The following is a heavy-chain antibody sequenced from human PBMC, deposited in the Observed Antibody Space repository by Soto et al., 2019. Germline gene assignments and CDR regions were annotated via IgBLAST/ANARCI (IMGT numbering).Heavy chain of an antibody. CDR2: IWFDGRNI. J-gene: IGHJ4*02. Sequence: QVQLVESGGGAVQPGRSLRLSCAASGFTISNYGMHWVRQTPGRGLEWVAVIWFDGRNIAYRESVKGRFTVSRDNSKNMGYLQMESLGVEDTAVYYCARDDIKRWSFVGSFAQWGQGTLVTVSS. V-gene: IGHV3-33*01. D-gene: IGHD2-8*01. CDR3: ARDDIKRWSFVGSFAQ. CDR1: GFTISNYG.